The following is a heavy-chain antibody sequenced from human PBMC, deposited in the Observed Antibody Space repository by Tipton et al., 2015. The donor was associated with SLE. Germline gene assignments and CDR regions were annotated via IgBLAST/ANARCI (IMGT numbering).Heavy chain of an antibody. CDR1: GVSIGSNDYS. CDR3: ARGRLRCDS. Sequence: TLSLTCTVSGVSIGSNDYSWGWIRQPPGKGLEWIGYVYTSGDTKYNPSLKSRVTISVDTSKNQFSLKLTSVTAADTAVYYCARGRLRCDSWGQGNLVTVSS. J-gene: IGHJ4*02. V-gene: IGHV4-61*05. CDR2: VYTSGDT. D-gene: IGHD5-12*01.